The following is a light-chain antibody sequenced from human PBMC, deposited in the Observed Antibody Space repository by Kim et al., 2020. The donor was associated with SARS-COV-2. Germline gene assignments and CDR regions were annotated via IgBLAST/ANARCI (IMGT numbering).Light chain of an antibody. CDR2: TAS. CDR1: QGVSSSH. CDR3: QQYDTSSYT. Sequence: LSAEERATLAGRASQGVSSSHVAWYQQKPGQAPRLLIYTASIRAAGVADRFTGSGSGTDFTLTISRLEPEDSAVYYCQQYDTSSYTFGPGTKLEI. V-gene: IGKV3-20*01. J-gene: IGKJ2*01.